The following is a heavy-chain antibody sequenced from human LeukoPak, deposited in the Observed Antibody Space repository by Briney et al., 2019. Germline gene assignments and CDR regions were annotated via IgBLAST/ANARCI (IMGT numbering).Heavy chain of an antibody. V-gene: IGHV4-34*01. CDR3: VRGVAYYDYVWGSYRLDY. Sequence: SETLSLTCAVYGGSFSGYYWSWIRQPRGKGLEWIGEINHSGSTNYNPSLKSRVTISVDTSKNQFSLKLSSVTAADTAVYYCVRGVAYYDYVWGSYRLDYWGQGTLVTVSS. D-gene: IGHD3-16*02. J-gene: IGHJ4*02. CDR1: GGSFSGYY. CDR2: INHSGST.